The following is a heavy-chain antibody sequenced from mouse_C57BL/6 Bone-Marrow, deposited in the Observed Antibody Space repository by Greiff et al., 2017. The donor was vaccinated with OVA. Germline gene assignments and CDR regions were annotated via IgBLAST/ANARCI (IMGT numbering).Heavy chain of an antibody. V-gene: IGHV5-9-1*02. CDR2: ISSGGDYI. CDR1: GFTFSSYA. CDR3: TRGLYDAPFAY. J-gene: IGHJ3*01. Sequence: EVKLMESGEGLVKPGGSLKLSCAASGFTFSSYAMSWVRQTPEKRLEWVAYISSGGDYIYYADTVKGRFTISRDNARNTLYLQMSSLKSEDTAMYYCTRGLYDAPFAYWGQGTLVTVSA. D-gene: IGHD2-1*01.